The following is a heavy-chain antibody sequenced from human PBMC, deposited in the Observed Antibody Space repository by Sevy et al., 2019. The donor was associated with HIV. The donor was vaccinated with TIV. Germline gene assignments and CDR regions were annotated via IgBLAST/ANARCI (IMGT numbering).Heavy chain of an antibody. CDR3: ARNPPYCSSTSCHFDY. D-gene: IGHD2-2*01. V-gene: IGHV6-1*01. CDR1: GDSVSSNSAA. CDR2: TYYRANWYN. J-gene: IGHJ4*02. Sequence: SQTLSLTCAISGDSVSSNSAAWNWIRQSPSRGLEWLGRTYYRANWYNDYAVSVKRRITINPDTSKNQFSLQLNSVTPEDTAVYYCARNPPYCSSTSCHFDYWGQGTLVTVSS.